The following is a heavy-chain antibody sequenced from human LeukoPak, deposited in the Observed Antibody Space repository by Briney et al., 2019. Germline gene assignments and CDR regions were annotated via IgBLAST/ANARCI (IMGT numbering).Heavy chain of an antibody. D-gene: IGHD3-16*01. J-gene: IGHJ4*02. V-gene: IGHV3-21*04. CDR1: GFSFSSYN. CDR2: ISSAGSHI. CDR3: ARVRQGGDDY. Sequence: GGSLRLSCAASGFSFSSYNMNWVRQAPGKGLEWVSSISSAGSHIYYADSVRGRFTLSRDNARNSLYLQMNSLRAEDTAVYYCARVRQGGDDYWGQGTLVTVSS.